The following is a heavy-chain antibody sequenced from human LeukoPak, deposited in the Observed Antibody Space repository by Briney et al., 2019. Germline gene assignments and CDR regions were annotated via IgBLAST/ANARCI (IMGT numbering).Heavy chain of an antibody. CDR3: ATGGDEEGSPQIYYFDY. Sequence: ASVKVSCKVSGYTLTELSMHWVRQAPGKGLEWMGGFDPGDGETIYAQKFQGRVTMTEDTSTDTAYMELSSLRSEDTAVYYCATGGDEEGSPQIYYFDYWGQGTLVTVSS. CDR1: GYTLTELS. J-gene: IGHJ4*02. V-gene: IGHV1-24*01. D-gene: IGHD3-10*01. CDR2: FDPGDGET.